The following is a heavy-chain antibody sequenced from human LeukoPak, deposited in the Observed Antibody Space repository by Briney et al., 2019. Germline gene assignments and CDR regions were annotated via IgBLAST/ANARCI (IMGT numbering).Heavy chain of an antibody. CDR1: GYALTELS. V-gene: IGHV1-24*01. J-gene: IGHJ4*02. Sequence: ASVKVSCKVSGYALTELSMHWVRQAPGKGLEWMGGFDPEDGETIYAQKFQGRVTMTEDTSTDTAYMELSSLRSEDTAVYYCATMPPGTAYYYDSSGYYYVFDYWGPGTLVTVSS. CDR2: FDPEDGET. CDR3: ATMPPGTAYYYDSSGYYYVFDY. D-gene: IGHD3-22*01.